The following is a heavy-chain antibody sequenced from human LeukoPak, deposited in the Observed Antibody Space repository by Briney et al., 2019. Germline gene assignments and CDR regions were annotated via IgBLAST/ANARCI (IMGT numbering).Heavy chain of an antibody. D-gene: IGHD3-9*01. V-gene: IGHV4-39*01. CDR3: ARPLYYDILSGFFL. CDR1: GYSISSSNYY. CDR2: IYHSGST. Sequence: SETLSLTCTVSGYSISSSNYYWGWIRQPPGKGLEWIGSIYHSGSTYYTPSLKSRVTISVDTSKNQFSLKLSSVTAADTAVYYCARPLYYDILSGFFLWGQGTLVTVSS. J-gene: IGHJ4*02.